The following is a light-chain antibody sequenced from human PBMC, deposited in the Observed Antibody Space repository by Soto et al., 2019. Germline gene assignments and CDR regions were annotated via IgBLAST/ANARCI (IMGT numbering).Light chain of an antibody. V-gene: IGKV3-15*01. CDR2: GAS. J-gene: IGKJ4*01. Sequence: EVVLTQSPATLSVSPGEGATLSCKASQSVDSRLAWYQQKPGQAPRLLIEGASSRGTDIPARFSGSGSGTEFPLTIPSLQSEDFAVYYCQQYSKWPLAFGGGTRVEIK. CDR1: QSVDSR. CDR3: QQYSKWPLA.